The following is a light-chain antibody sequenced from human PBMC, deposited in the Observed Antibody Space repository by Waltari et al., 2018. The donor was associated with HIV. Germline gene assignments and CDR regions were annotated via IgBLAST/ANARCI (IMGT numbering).Light chain of an antibody. V-gene: IGKV3-20*01. J-gene: IGKJ1*01. CDR2: GVA. Sequence: DIVLTQSPGTLSLSPGDRATLSCRASQSLSSTYLAWYQQKPGQAPRLLIFGVASRATGIPDRFSGFGSGTYFTLTISRLEPEDSAVYYCQYLGTFGQGTKMEIK. CDR3: QYLGT. CDR1: QSLSSTY.